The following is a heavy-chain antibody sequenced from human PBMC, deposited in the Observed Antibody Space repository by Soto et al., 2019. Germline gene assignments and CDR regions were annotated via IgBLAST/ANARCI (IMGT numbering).Heavy chain of an antibody. CDR2: IYPGDSNT. CDR3: ARTSTNWFDP. D-gene: IGHD4-17*01. Sequence: GESLKISCKGSGYSFNSYWIGWVRQKPGKGLEWMGLIYPGDSNTRYSPSFQGQVTISADKSISTAYLQWSSLRASDTAMYYCARTSTNWFDPWGQGTLVTVS. J-gene: IGHJ5*02. V-gene: IGHV5-51*01. CDR1: GYSFNSYW.